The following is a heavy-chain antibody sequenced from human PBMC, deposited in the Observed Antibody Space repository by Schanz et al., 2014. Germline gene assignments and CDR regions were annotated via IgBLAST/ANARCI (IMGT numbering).Heavy chain of an antibody. J-gene: IGHJ4*02. D-gene: IGHD5-18*01. CDR3: ARDGYRNGRPFDH. V-gene: IGHV3-11*06. CDR2: ISHNSHYT. CDR1: GFTFNYVW. Sequence: VQLVESGGGLVKPGGSLRLSCVASGFTFNYVWMSWVRQAPGKGLEWVSYISHNSHYTNYADSVKGRFTISRDTAENSVYLQMNSLRAEDTAVYYCARDGYRNGRPFDHWGQGTRVTVSA.